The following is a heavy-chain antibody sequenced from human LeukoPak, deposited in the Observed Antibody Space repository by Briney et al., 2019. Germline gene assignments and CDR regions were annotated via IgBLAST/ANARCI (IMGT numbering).Heavy chain of an antibody. Sequence: RASVKVSFKASEYSFIYYIQWVRQAPGQGLEWMGWIHPISGDTTYAQRFQGRITVTRDASISTAYLDLRSLRSDDTAIYYCATYGPGYNWLYAWGQGTLVTVSS. CDR1: EYSFIYY. J-gene: IGHJ5*02. D-gene: IGHD3-10*01. CDR3: ATYGPGYNWLYA. V-gene: IGHV1-2*02. CDR2: IHPISGDT.